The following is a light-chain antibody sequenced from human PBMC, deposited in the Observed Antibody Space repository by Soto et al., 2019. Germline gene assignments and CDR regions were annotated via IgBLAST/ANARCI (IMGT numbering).Light chain of an antibody. CDR1: QSVTSNK. CDR3: QQYGSPPPYT. CDR2: AAS. V-gene: IGKV3-20*01. Sequence: ENVLTQSPVTLSLSPGERATLSCRASQSVTSNKVAWFQQKPGQAPRLLIRAASSRAPGIPDRFSGSGSATDVTLTISSLEPEDFAVYYCQQYGSPPPYTFGQGTKLEIK. J-gene: IGKJ2*01.